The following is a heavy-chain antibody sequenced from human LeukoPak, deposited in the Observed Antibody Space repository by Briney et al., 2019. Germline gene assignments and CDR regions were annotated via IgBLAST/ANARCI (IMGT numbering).Heavy chain of an antibody. V-gene: IGHV3-30*02. CDR3: AQAVEADTDANWFDP. D-gene: IGHD5-24*01. Sequence: PGGSRRLSCVTSGFTFSDCGMHWVRQAPGKGLEWVAFIWYDGSDKYYADSVKGRFTISRDSSQSALYLQMNSLRPEDTAVYYCAQAVEADTDANWFDPWGQGTLVTVSS. CDR1: GFTFSDCG. CDR2: IWYDGSDK. J-gene: IGHJ5*02.